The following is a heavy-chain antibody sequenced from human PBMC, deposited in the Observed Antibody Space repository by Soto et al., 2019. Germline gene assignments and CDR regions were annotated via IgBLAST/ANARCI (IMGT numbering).Heavy chain of an antibody. CDR1: WGTIISSSDY. J-gene: IGHJ6*03. Sequence: SVTTSLTWTVAWGTIISSSDYWGCIRQHPGKGLEWIGSIYYSGSTYYNPSLKSRVTISGDTSKNQFSLKPSSVTAADPALYYCARIRPDFYYFSYMDVWGKGTTVTVS. CDR3: ARIRPDFYYFSYMDV. CDR2: IYYSGST. V-gene: IGHV4-39*05.